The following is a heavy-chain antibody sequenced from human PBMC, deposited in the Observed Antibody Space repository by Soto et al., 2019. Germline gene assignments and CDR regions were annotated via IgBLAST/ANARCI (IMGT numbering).Heavy chain of an antibody. Sequence: GGSLRLSCAASGFTFSSYAMSWVRQAPGKGLEWVSAISGSGGSTYYADSVKGRFTISRDNSKNTLYLQMNSLRAEDTAVYYCAKERSDVLLWFGELLFYWGQGTLVTGSS. D-gene: IGHD3-10*01. CDR2: ISGSGGST. J-gene: IGHJ4*02. V-gene: IGHV3-23*01. CDR3: AKERSDVLLWFGELLFY. CDR1: GFTFSSYA.